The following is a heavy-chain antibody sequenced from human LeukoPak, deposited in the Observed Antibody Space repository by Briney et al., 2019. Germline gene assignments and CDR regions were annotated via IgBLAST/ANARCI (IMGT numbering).Heavy chain of an antibody. V-gene: IGHV4-59*01. CDR2: IYYSGST. CDR3: ARKTTMAEGYYFDY. D-gene: IGHD5-18*01. Sequence: SETLSLTCTVSGGSIGSYYWSWIRQPPGKGLEWIGYIYYSGSTNYNPSLKSRVTISVDTSKNQFSLKLTSVTAADTAVYYCARKTTMAEGYYFDYWGQGTLVTVSS. J-gene: IGHJ4*02. CDR1: GGSIGSYY.